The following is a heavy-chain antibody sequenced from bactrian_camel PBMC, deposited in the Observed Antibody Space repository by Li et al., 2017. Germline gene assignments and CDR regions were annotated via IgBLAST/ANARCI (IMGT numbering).Heavy chain of an antibody. J-gene: IGHJ4*01. CDR1: MFTYSRLC. CDR3: AARGLGADCSGPRRSSAEYVY. CDR2: LDSDGIT. D-gene: IGHD3*01. V-gene: IGHV3S67*01. Sequence: VQLVESGGGSVQHGGSLRLSCSASMFTYSRLCMAWFRQTPGKEREVVASLDSDGITEYADSVKGRFTISQGNAENTLYLQMNSLKSEDTAMYFCAARGLGADCSGPRRSSAEYVYWGQGTQVTVS.